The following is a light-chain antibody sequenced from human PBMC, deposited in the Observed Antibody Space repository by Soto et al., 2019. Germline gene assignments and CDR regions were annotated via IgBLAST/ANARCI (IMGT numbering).Light chain of an antibody. Sequence: DIQMTQSPSSLSASVGDRVTITCRASQSISSYLNWYQQKPGKAPKLLIYAASSLQSGVPSRFSGGGSGTDFTLTISSLQPEEFATYYCQQSYSTPQNTFGQGTKLEIK. CDR3: QQSYSTPQNT. J-gene: IGKJ2*01. CDR2: AAS. V-gene: IGKV1-39*01. CDR1: QSISSY.